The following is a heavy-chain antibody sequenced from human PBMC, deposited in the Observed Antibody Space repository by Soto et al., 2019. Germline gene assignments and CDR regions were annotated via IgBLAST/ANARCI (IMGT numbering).Heavy chain of an antibody. Sequence: GGSLRLSCVASGFTVSGNYMSWVRQAPGKGLEWVSVIKNGGSTYYADSVKGRFTISIDSSKNTLYLQMSSLRADDTAVYYCASHFIPTTGVVYWGQGALVTVSS. V-gene: IGHV3-53*01. D-gene: IGHD1-1*01. CDR1: GFTVSGNY. CDR2: IKNGGST. J-gene: IGHJ4*02. CDR3: ASHFIPTTGVVY.